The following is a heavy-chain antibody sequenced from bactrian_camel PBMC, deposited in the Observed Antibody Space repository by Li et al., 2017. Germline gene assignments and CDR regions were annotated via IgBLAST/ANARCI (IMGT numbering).Heavy chain of an antibody. J-gene: IGHJ4*01. CDR1: GYTITRMC. D-gene: IGHD3*01. V-gene: IGHV3S1*01. CDR2: ICTGGIGT. Sequence: HVQLVESGGDSVQAGGSLRLSCAASGYTITRMCMGWFRQAPGKEGEGVALICTGGIGTYDADSVKGRFTASQDNAKNTLYLQMSNPKPEDTAMSYCAEHPKPEDTDMYYCTADWWLRLLLLSAARVPRSPSP.